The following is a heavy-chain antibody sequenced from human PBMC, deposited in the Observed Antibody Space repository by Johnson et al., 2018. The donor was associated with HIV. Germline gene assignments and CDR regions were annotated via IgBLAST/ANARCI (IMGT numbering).Heavy chain of an antibody. D-gene: IGHD6-6*01. J-gene: IGHJ3*02. V-gene: IGHV3-30*19. CDR2: ISFDGSNK. CDR3: AKDLDSSSWGAFDI. Sequence: QVQLVESGGGVVQPGRSLRLSCAASGFTFSSYGMHWVRQAPGKGLAWAAVISFDGSNKYYADFVKVRFTISRDNAKNSLCLQMNSLRAEDTAVYYCAKDLDSSSWGAFDIWGQGTMVTVSS. CDR1: GFTFSSYG.